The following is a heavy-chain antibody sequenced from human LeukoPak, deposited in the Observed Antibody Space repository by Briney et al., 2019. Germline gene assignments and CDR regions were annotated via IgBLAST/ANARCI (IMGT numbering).Heavy chain of an antibody. CDR2: IRSKANSYAT. CDR1: GFPFSCAA. V-gene: IGHV3-73*01. J-gene: IGHJ4*02. CDR3: TRPADY. Sequence: GGSLSRSFAASGFPFSCAAMHGVRPASGKGLEWVGRIRSKANSYATAYAASVKGRFTISRDDSKNTAYLQMDSLNTEDTAVYYCTRPADYWGQGTLVTVSS.